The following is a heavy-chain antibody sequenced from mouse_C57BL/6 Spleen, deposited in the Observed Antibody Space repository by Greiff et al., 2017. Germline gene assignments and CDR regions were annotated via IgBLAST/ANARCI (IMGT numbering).Heavy chain of an antibody. CDR3: ARYYGSSCHYFGY. CDR1: GYAFSSYW. CDR2: IYPGDGDT. D-gene: IGHD1-1*01. J-gene: IGHJ2*01. V-gene: IGHV1-80*01. Sequence: QVQLQESGAELVKPGASVKISCKASGYAFSSYWMNWVKQRPGKGLEWIGQIYPGDGDTNYNGKFKGKATLTADKSSSTAYMQRSSLTSEDSAVYFCARYYGSSCHYFGYWGQGTTLTVSS.